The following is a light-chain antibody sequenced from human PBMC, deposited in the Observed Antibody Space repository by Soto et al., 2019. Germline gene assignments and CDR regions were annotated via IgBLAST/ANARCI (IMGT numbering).Light chain of an antibody. V-gene: IGKV1-5*03. CDR3: QHYVSFWPMWT. J-gene: IGKJ1*01. CDR1: QSINW. CDR2: EAS. Sequence: DIQLAQSPSTLSASVGDRITITCRATQSINWLAWYQQKPGKAPKLLIFEASRLESGVPSRFSGSGSGTEIPLTISSLQPDDFGTYSCQHYVSFWPMWTFGKGTKGNIK.